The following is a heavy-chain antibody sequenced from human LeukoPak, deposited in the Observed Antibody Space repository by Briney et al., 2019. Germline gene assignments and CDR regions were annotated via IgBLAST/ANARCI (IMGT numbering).Heavy chain of an antibody. V-gene: IGHV4-34*01. CDR3: ARDYGGKYDY. J-gene: IGHJ4*02. D-gene: IGHD4-23*01. Sequence: LRLSCAASGFTFDDYAMHWVRQAPGKGLEWIGEINHSGSTNYNPSLKSRVTISVDTSKNQFSLKLSSVTAADTAVYYCARDYGGKYDYWGQGTLVTVSS. CDR1: GFTFDDYA. CDR2: INHSGST.